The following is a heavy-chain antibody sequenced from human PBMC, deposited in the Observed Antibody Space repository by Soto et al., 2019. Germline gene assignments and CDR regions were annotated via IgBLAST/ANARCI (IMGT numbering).Heavy chain of an antibody. CDR3: ARDRAQDYSNYGMDV. CDR1: GFSLSTSGMC. V-gene: IGHV2-70*11. CDR2: IDWDDDK. Sequence: SGPTLVNPTQTLTLTCTFSGFSLSTSGMCVSWIRQPPGKALEWLARIDWDDDKYYSTSLKTRLTISKDTSKNQVVLTMTNMDPVDTATYYCARDRAQDYSNYGMDVWGQGTTVTVSS. J-gene: IGHJ6*02. D-gene: IGHD4-4*01.